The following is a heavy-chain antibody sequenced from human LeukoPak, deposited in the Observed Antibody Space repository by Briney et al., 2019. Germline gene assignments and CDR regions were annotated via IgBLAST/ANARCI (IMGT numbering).Heavy chain of an antibody. Sequence: SQTLSLTCAISGDSVSSNSAAWTWIRQSPSRGLEWLGRTYYRSKWYNDYAVSVKSRITINPDTSKNQFSLQLNSVTPEDTAVYYCARDYYDSSGYYYLGYYYYGMDVWGQGTTVTVSS. V-gene: IGHV6-1*01. J-gene: IGHJ6*02. D-gene: IGHD3-22*01. CDR2: TYYRSKWYN. CDR3: ARDYYDSSGYYYLGYYYYGMDV. CDR1: GDSVSSNSAA.